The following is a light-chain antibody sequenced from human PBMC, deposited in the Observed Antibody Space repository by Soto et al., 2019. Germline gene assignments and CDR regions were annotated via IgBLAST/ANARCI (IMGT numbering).Light chain of an antibody. CDR1: SSNIGAGYD. Sequence: QSVLTQPPSVSGAPGQRVTISCTGSSSNIGAGYDVYWYQQLPGTAPKLLIYGNNNRPSGVPDRFSGSKSGTSASLAITGLQAEDEADYYCQSYDSSWRRVFGGGTKLTVL. CDR2: GNN. J-gene: IGLJ2*01. V-gene: IGLV1-40*01. CDR3: QSYDSSWRRV.